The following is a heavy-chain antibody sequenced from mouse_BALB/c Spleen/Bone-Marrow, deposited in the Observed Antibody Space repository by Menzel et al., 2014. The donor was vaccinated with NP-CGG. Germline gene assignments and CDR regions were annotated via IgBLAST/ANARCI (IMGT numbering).Heavy chain of an antibody. CDR1: GYTFTSYW. CDR2: IDPSDSET. Sequence: VQLQQSGAKLVRPGTPVKLSCKASGYTFTSYWMNWVKQRPGRGLEWIGRIDPSDSETHYNQKFKDKATLTVDKSSSTAYIQLSSLTSEDSAVYYCARWGAYFDYWGQGTTLTVSS. V-gene: IGHV1-61*01. J-gene: IGHJ2*01. CDR3: ARWGAYFDY.